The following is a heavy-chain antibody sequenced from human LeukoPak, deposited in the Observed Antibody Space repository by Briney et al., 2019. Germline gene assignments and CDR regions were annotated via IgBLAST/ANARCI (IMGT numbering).Heavy chain of an antibody. CDR3: ARNGDNGAIDH. J-gene: IGHJ4*02. D-gene: IGHD4/OR15-4a*01. CDR1: GYTFTTHF. Sequence: GASVKVSCKASGYTFTTHFMHWVRQAPGQGLEWMGIINPSGGGTTYAQKFLGRVTMTRDTSTSTVYMELSSLRSEDTAVYYCARNGDNGAIDHWGQGTLVTVSS. CDR2: INPSGGGT. V-gene: IGHV1-46*01.